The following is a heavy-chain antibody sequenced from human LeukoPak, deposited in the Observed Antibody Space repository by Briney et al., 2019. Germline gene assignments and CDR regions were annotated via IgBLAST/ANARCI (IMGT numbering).Heavy chain of an antibody. D-gene: IGHD3-22*01. V-gene: IGHV3-9*01. CDR2: VSWNSDTI. J-gene: IGHJ4*02. CDR3: AREGYYDTSGYPDY. Sequence: GGSLRLSCAASGFTFDDYAMHWVRQAPGKGLEWVSGVSWNSDTIGYADSVKGRFTISRDNAKNSLYLQMNSLRPEDTAFYYCAREGYYDTSGYPDYWGQGTLVTVSS. CDR1: GFTFDDYA.